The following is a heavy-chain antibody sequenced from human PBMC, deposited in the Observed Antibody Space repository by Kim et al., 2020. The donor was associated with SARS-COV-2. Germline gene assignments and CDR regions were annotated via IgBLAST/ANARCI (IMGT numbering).Heavy chain of an antibody. CDR1: GFTFSDYY. CDR3: ARQVAVAGYYYYYGMDV. J-gene: IGHJ6*02. Sequence: GGSLRLSCAASGFTFSDYYMSWIRQAPGKGLEWVSYISSSGSTIYYADSVKGRFTISRDNAKNSLYLQMNSLRAEDTAVYYCARQVAVAGYYYYYGMDVWGQGTTVTVSS. CDR2: ISSSGSTI. D-gene: IGHD6-19*01. V-gene: IGHV3-11*01.